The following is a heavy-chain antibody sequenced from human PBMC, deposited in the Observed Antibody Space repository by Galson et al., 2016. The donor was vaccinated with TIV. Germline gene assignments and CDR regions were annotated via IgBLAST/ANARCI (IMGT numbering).Heavy chain of an antibody. CDR1: GFTFSSSE. V-gene: IGHV3-48*03. J-gene: IGHJ4*02. CDR2: MSGSGSVR. Sequence: SLRLSCAASGFTFSSSEMIWVRQAPGKGLEWVSYMSGSGSVRYYADSVRGRFTISRDNAQNSLYLQMTSLRAEDTALYYFARLGMVDSTLVIDYWGQGTLVTVSS. CDR3: ARLGMVDSTLVIDY. D-gene: IGHD2-15*01.